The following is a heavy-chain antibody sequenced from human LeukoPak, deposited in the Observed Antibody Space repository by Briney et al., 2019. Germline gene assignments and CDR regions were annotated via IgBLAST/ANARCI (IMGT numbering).Heavy chain of an antibody. D-gene: IGHD3-16*02. V-gene: IGHV4-39*01. CDR3: ARQGSFYMDV. CDR2: VYYSGTT. CDR1: GDSVNSNTYY. J-gene: IGHJ6*03. Sequence: PSETLSLTCSVSGDSVNSNTYYWGWIRQSPGRGLEWIGNVYYSGTTYYNPSLESRVTTSADTSRNQLSLRLNSVTVADTAIYYCARQGSFYMDVWGKGTTVTVSS.